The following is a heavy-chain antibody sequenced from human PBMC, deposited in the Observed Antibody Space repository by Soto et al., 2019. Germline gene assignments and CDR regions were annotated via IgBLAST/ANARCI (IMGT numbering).Heavy chain of an antibody. Sequence: GGSLRLSCAASGFTFSDYYMSWIRQAPGKGLEWVSYISSSGSTIYYADSVKGRFTISRDNAKNSLYLQMNSLRAEDTAVYYCARDKDSWLYGYYYYYMDVWGKGTTVTVSS. CDR3: ARDKDSWLYGYYYYYMDV. V-gene: IGHV3-11*01. J-gene: IGHJ6*03. D-gene: IGHD2-8*01. CDR1: GFTFSDYY. CDR2: ISSSGSTI.